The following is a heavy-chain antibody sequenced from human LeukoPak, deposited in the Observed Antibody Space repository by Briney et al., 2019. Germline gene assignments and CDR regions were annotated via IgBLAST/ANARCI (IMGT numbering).Heavy chain of an antibody. Sequence: GGSLRLSCAASGFTFSSSGMHWVRQAPGKGLEWVTFIRYDGSTKSYAHSVKGRFTISRDNSKNTLYLQMNSLRAEDTAVYYCVKDRGGTYYFDFWGQGTPVTVSS. V-gene: IGHV3-30*02. D-gene: IGHD1-26*01. CDR1: GFTFSSSG. J-gene: IGHJ4*02. CDR2: IRYDGSTK. CDR3: VKDRGGTYYFDF.